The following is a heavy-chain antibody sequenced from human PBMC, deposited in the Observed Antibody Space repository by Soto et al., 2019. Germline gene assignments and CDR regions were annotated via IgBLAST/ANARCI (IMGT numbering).Heavy chain of an antibody. J-gene: IGHJ4*02. CDR2: IYWDDDK. D-gene: IGHD1-1*01. CDR3: AHRVGLQGNWNGGYFDF. CDR1: GFSLATSGVG. V-gene: IGHV2-5*02. Sequence: QVTWDESGPTRVKPTQTLTRTCTFTGFSLATSGVGVGWVRQPPGKALERLALIYWDDDKRYSPSLRSRLTVTKDTSRNQVVLTITNMDPVDTATYYCAHRVGLQGNWNGGYFDFWGQGALVTVSS.